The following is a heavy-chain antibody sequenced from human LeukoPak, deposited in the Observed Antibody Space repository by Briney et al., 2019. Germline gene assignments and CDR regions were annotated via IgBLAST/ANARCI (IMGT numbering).Heavy chain of an antibody. CDR2: ISGRGGST. CDR1: GFTLSIYA. J-gene: IGHJ4*02. CDR3: EKEQRDWNYGVFDY. Sequence: GGSLRLSCAASGFTLSIYAMMEVRQAPGKGLECVSAISGRGGSTNYADSVKGRFTSSSDNSKNMLYLQMNSLRAEDTAEYYCEKEQRDWNYGVFDYWGQGTQVTVSS. V-gene: IGHV3-23*01. D-gene: IGHD1-7*01.